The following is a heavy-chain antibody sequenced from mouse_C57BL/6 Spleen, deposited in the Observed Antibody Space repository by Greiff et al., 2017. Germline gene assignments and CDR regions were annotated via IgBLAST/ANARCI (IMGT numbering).Heavy chain of an antibody. CDR1: GFNIKNTY. V-gene: IGHV14-3*01. Sequence: VQLKESVAELVRPGASVKLSCTASGFNIKNTYMHWVKQRPEQGLEWIGRIDPANGKTKYAPKFQGKATITAVTSSNTAYLQHSSLTSEDTAIYYWARNHYCGSHWYFDVWGTGTTVTVSS. CDR3: ARNHYCGSHWYFDV. D-gene: IGHD1-1*01. CDR2: IDPANGKT. J-gene: IGHJ1*03.